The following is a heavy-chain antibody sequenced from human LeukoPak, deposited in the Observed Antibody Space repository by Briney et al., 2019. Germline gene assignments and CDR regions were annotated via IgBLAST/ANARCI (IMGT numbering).Heavy chain of an antibody. CDR2: IYNSGST. V-gene: IGHV4-31*03. Sequence: PSETLSLTCTVSGASISGASYYWTWIRQHPGKGLEYIGYIYNSGSTYYNPSLKSRVTISVDRSKNQFSLKLSSVTAADTAVYYCARVNMIEYYYGMDVWGQGTTVTVSS. J-gene: IGHJ6*02. D-gene: IGHD3-22*01. CDR1: GASISGASYY. CDR3: ARVNMIEYYYGMDV.